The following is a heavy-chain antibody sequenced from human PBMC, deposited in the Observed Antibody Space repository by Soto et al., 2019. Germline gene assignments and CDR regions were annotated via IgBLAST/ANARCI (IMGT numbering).Heavy chain of an antibody. V-gene: IGHV4-39*01. CDR3: ARHFYDSSGYSDYYYYGLAV. CDR2: ISYTGIT. J-gene: IGHJ6*02. CDR1: GGSVSSTSYY. D-gene: IGHD3-22*01. Sequence: SLTLSLTCSVSGGSVSSTSYYWGWIRQPPGKGLEWIGTISYTGITYSNPSLKSRVTIFIDTSKNQFSLRLSSVTAADTAVYYCARHFYDSSGYSDYYYYGLAVWGQGTTVTVSS.